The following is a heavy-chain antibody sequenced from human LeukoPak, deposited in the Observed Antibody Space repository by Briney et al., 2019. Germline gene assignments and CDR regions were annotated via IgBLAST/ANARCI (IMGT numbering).Heavy chain of an antibody. CDR2: IYHSGST. CDR1: GGSISSSTW. Sequence: PSGTLSLTCAVSGGSISSSTWWTWVRQPPGKGLEWIGEIYHSGSTNYNPSLKSRVSISVDKSKNQFSLELSSVTAADTAVYYCARDDSDSGTYYGYWGQGTLVTVSS. CDR3: ARDDSDSGTYYGY. J-gene: IGHJ4*02. D-gene: IGHD3-10*01. V-gene: IGHV4-4*02.